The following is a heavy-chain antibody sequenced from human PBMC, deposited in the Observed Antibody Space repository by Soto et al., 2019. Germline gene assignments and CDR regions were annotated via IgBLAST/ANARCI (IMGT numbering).Heavy chain of an antibody. CDR1: GGSIRSSHW. V-gene: IGHV4-4*02. Sequence: QVQLLESGPGLVKPSETLSLICTVSGGSIRSSHWWSWVRQPPGKGLERIGEIYHSGSTNLDPSLKSRVTLSVDKSKNQFSLKLTSVPAADTAVYYCARDKATVGGYNLYDPWGQGILVTVSS. CDR2: IYHSGST. J-gene: IGHJ5*02. CDR3: ARDKATVGGYNLYDP. D-gene: IGHD3-16*01.